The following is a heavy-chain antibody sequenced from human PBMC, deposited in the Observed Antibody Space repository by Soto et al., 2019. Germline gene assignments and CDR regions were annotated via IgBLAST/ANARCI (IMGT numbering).Heavy chain of an antibody. CDR2: IYYSGST. Sequence: LSLTCTVSGGSISSGDYYWSWIRQPPGKGLEWIGYIYYSGSTYYNPSLKSRVTISVDTSKNQFSLKLSSVTAADTAVYYCARDLRYYYGSGSLPVGDYWGQGTLVTVSS. J-gene: IGHJ4*02. D-gene: IGHD3-10*01. CDR3: ARDLRYYYGSGSLPVGDY. V-gene: IGHV4-30-4*01. CDR1: GGSISSGDYY.